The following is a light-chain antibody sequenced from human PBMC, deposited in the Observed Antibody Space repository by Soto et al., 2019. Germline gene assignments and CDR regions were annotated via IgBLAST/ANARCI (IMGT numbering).Light chain of an antibody. Sequence: DIQMTQSPSSLSASVGDRVTITCQASQDISNYLNWYQQKPGKAPKLLIYDASNLETGVPSRFSGSGSGTGFTFTISSLQPEDIVTYYCQQYDNLPYTFGQGTKLEIK. CDR2: DAS. CDR1: QDISNY. J-gene: IGKJ2*01. V-gene: IGKV1-33*01. CDR3: QQYDNLPYT.